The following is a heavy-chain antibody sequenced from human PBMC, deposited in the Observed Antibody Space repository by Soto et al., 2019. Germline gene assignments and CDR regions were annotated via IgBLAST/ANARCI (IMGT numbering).Heavy chain of an antibody. CDR1: GFSLSTSGMC. CDR2: IDWDDDK. D-gene: IGHD6-13*01. CDR3: ARTRIAAAGRGGAYYYYYGMDV. V-gene: IGHV2-70*01. J-gene: IGHJ6*02. Sequence: SGPTLVNPTQTLTLTCTFSGFSLSTSGMCVSWIRQPPGKALEWLALIDWDDDKYYSTSLKTRLTISKDTSKNQVVLTMTNMDPVDTAPYYCARTRIAAAGRGGAYYYYYGMDVWGQGTTVTVSS.